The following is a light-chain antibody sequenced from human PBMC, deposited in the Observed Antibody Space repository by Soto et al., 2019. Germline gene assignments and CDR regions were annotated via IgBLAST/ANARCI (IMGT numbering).Light chain of an antibody. Sequence: DIQMTQSPSSLSASVGDRVTITCRASQGISNYLAWYQQKPGKVPKLLIYTASTLQSGVPSRFSGSGSGTDFNLTISSLQPEYVATYYCQKYNSAPYTCAPGTKVQIK. CDR2: TAS. CDR1: QGISNY. V-gene: IGKV1-27*01. J-gene: IGKJ3*01. CDR3: QKYNSAPYT.